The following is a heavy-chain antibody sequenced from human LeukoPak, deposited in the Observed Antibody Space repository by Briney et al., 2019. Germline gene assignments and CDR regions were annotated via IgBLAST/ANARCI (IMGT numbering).Heavy chain of an antibody. Sequence: GTSLRLSCAASGFTFSTYGMHWVRQAPGKGLECVALITYDGYYKYYSDSVKGRFTISSDTSKNTLSLQMTCLRAEDTAVYYCARDLSPVVRASPMGYWGQGTLVTVSS. V-gene: IGHV3-30*03. CDR1: GFTFSTYG. CDR2: ITYDGYYK. D-gene: IGHD3-10*01. J-gene: IGHJ4*02. CDR3: ARDLSPVVRASPMGY.